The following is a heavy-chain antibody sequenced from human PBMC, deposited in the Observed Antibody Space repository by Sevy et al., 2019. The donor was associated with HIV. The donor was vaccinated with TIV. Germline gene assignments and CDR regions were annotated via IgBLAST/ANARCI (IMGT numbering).Heavy chain of an antibody. V-gene: IGHV3-49*03. CDR2: IRSKDYGGAT. Sequence: GGSLRLSCTGSGFTFGDYAMSWFRQAPGMGLEWVGFIRSKDYGGATEYAGSGKGRFTIFRDDSKGIADLQMNSLKSEDTAVYYCTRGYYYDSSGYSDYWGQGTLVTVSS. CDR1: GFTFGDYA. CDR3: TRGYYYDSSGYSDY. J-gene: IGHJ4*02. D-gene: IGHD3-22*01.